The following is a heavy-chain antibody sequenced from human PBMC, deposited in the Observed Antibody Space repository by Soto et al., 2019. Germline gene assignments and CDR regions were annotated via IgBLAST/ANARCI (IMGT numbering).Heavy chain of an antibody. D-gene: IGHD3-22*01. Sequence: QVQLVQSGAEVKKPGSSVKVSCKASGGTFSSYTISWVRQAPGQGLEWMGRIIPILGIANYAQKFQGRVTITADKSTSTAYMELSSLRSEDTAVYYCARGGTTYYDSSGYYYFDYWGQGTLVTVSS. V-gene: IGHV1-69*02. CDR2: IIPILGIA. CDR3: ARGGTTYYDSSGYYYFDY. CDR1: GGTFSSYT. J-gene: IGHJ4*02.